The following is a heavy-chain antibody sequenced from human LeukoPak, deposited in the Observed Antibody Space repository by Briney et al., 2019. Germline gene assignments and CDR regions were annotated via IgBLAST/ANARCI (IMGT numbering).Heavy chain of an antibody. CDR2: IYYSGST. V-gene: IGHV4-31*03. Sequence: SETLSLTCTVSGGSISSGGYYWSWIRQHPGKGLEWIGYIYYSGSTYYNPSLKSRVTISVDTSKNQFSLKLSSVTAADTAVYYCARGDQEYGDSRGYWGQGTLVTVSS. CDR1: GGSISSGGYY. D-gene: IGHD4-17*01. J-gene: IGHJ4*02. CDR3: ARGDQEYGDSRGY.